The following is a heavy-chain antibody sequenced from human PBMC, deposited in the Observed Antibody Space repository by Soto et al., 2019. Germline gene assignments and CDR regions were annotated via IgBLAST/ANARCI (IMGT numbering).Heavy chain of an antibody. CDR2: IYYSGST. CDR1: GGSISSGGYY. D-gene: IGHD2-2*02. J-gene: IGHJ5*02. V-gene: IGHV4-31*03. CDR3: ARVPGIVVVPAAIPSSSWFDP. Sequence: LSLTCTVSGGSISSGGYYWSWIRQHPGKGLEWIGYIYYSGSTYYNPSLKSRVTISVDTSKNQFSLKLSSVTAADTAVYYCARVPGIVVVPAAIPSSSWFDPWGQGTLVTVPQ.